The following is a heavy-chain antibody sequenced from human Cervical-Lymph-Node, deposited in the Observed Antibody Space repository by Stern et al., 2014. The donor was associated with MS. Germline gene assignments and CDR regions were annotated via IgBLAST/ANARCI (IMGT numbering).Heavy chain of an antibody. J-gene: IGHJ6*02. D-gene: IGHD3-16*01. V-gene: IGHV5-51*01. Sequence: EVQLVESGAEVKKPGESLKISCQGFGYNFDTYWIGWVRQMPGKGLEWMGIIYPGDSDTKYSPSFQGQVTISADKSMNTAYLQWSSLKASDTAVYYCAREGARSFDVWGQGTTVTVFS. CDR3: AREGARSFDV. CDR1: GYNFDTYW. CDR2: IYPGDSDT.